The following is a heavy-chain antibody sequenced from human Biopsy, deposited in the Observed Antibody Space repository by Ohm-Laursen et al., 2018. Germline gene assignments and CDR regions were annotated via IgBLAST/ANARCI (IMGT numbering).Heavy chain of an antibody. J-gene: IGHJ4*02. D-gene: IGHD2-21*01. CDR2: IIPYFLRT. CDR1: GDTFNRYG. V-gene: IGHV1-69*06. CDR3: ASGQGDPLGVRIITWSFNF. Sequence: SVKVSCKASGDTFNRYGLTWVRQAPGQGLEWMGGIIPYFLRTYVPQKLQGRVTITADKSTNTGYMQLTSLRSDDTAVYYCASGQGDPLGVRIITWSFNFWGQGTLVTVSS.